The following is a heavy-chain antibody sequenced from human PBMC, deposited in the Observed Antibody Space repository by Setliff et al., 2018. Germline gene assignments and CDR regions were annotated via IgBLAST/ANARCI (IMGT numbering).Heavy chain of an antibody. CDR1: GYSFSTYA. CDR3: ARASRFATIVWKGDYYMDV. D-gene: IGHD3-16*02. V-gene: IGHV7-4-1*02. CDR2: INTNTGNP. J-gene: IGHJ6*03. Sequence: ASVKVSCKASGYSFSTYAMSWIRQAPGQGLEWMGWINTNTGNPSYAQGFTGRFVFSLDTSVSTAYLQISSLKPEDTAMYYCARASRFATIVWKGDYYMDVWGKGTTVTVSS.